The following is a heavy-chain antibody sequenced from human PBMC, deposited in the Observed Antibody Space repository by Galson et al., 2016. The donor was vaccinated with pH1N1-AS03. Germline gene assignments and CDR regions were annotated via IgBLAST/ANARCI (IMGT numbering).Heavy chain of an antibody. J-gene: IGHJ4*02. CDR3: AIADYGSGRILDY. CDR1: QFFVGGFW. D-gene: IGHD3-10*01. CDR2: INGDGTIA. V-gene: IGHV3-74*01. Sequence: SLRLSCAVSQFFVGGFWMHWVRRVPGKGLVWVSRINGDGTIANYAGSVEGRFTVSRGNARNTLFLQMDRLTGDDTGVYYCAIADYGSGRILDYWGQGTLVTVSS.